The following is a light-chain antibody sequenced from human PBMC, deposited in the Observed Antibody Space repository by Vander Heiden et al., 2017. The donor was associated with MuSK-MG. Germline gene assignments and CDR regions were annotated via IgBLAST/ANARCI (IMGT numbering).Light chain of an antibody. Sequence: IVITRSPDSLALSLGERATTNCKSIQSVLYSSNNKNYLVWYQQKPGQPPRVLISWASTRESGVPDRFSGSGSGTDFTLTISSLQAEDVAVYYCQQDDTFPSTFGQWTKLXIK. CDR3: QQDDTFPST. CDR1: QSVLYSSNNKNY. CDR2: WAS. V-gene: IGKV4-1*01. J-gene: IGKJ2*01.